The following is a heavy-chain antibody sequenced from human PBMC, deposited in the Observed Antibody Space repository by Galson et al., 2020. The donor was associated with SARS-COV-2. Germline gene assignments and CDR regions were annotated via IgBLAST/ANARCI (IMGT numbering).Heavy chain of an antibody. CDR3: ASSLDIWAGMDV. Sequence: GESLKISCAASGFTFSSYGMHWVRQAPGKGLEWVAVIWYDGSNKYYADSVKGRFTISRDNSKNTLYLQMNSLRAEDTAVYYCASSLDIWAGMDVWGQGTTVTVSS. D-gene: IGHD3-9*01. CDR2: IWYDGSNK. CDR1: GFTFSSYG. V-gene: IGHV3-33*01. J-gene: IGHJ6*02.